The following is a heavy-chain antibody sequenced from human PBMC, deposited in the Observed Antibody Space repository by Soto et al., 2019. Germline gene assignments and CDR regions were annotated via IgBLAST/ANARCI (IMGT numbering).Heavy chain of an antibody. CDR3: ARGRDSSSPYDYYYGMDV. V-gene: IGHV4-34*01. Sequence: SETLSLTCAVYGGSFSGYYWSWIRQPPGKGLEWIGEINHSGSTNYNPSLKSRVTISVDTSKNQFSLKLSSVTAADTAVYYCARGRDSSSPYDYYYGMDVWGQGTTVTVSS. J-gene: IGHJ6*02. D-gene: IGHD6-6*01. CDR1: GGSFSGYY. CDR2: INHSGST.